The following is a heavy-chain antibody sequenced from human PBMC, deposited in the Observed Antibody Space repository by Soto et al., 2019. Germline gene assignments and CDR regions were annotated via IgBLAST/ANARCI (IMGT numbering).Heavy chain of an antibody. V-gene: IGHV3-48*02. D-gene: IGHD6-19*01. CDR1: GFTFNRYS. CDR3: ARPIAVAGTDYYGMDV. CDR2: ISGSSSTI. J-gene: IGHJ6*02. Sequence: GGSPRLSCAASGFTFNRYSMNWVRQAPGRGLEWVSYISGSSSTIYYADSVRGRFTISRDNAKNSLYLQMNSLRDEDTAVYYCARPIAVAGTDYYGMDVWGQGTTVTVSS.